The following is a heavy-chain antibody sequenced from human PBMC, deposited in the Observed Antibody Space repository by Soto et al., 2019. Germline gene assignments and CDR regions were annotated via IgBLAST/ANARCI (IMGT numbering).Heavy chain of an antibody. CDR1: GFSLSTSGVG. CDR3: AHDTPGGRWLPAV. Sequence: GPTLVNATQTLTLTCRFSGFSLSTSGVGVGWIRQPPGQAPEWLGIIYWNAAKRYSPSLKTRVNITKDTSSNQVVLKKNSVGADEPATYYGAHDTPGGRWLPAVGGKGSTVPIS. D-gene: IGHD3-16*01. J-gene: IGHJ6*03. CDR2: IYWNAAK. V-gene: IGHV2-5*01.